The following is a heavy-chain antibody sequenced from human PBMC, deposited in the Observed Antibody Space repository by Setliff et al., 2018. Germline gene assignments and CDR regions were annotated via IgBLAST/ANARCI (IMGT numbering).Heavy chain of an antibody. V-gene: IGHV4-39*01. D-gene: IGHD3-10*01. Sequence: PSETLSLTCTVSGGSISTSSYWGWIRQPPGKGLEWIGSIYYSGTTYYNPSLKSRVTISVDTSKNQFSLKLSSVTAADTAVYYCARRGYCYGWGDSNAFDIWGQGTMVTVSS. CDR2: IYYSGTT. CDR1: GGSISTSSY. J-gene: IGHJ3*02. CDR3: ARRGYCYGWGDSNAFDI.